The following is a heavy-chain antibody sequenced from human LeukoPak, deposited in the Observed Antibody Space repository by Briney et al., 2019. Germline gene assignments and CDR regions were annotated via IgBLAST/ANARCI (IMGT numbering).Heavy chain of an antibody. D-gene: IGHD4-23*01. Sequence: PSETLSLTCTVSGGSISNYYWSWIRQPPGKGLEWIGYIYYSGSTNYNPSLKSRVTISVDTSKNQFSLRLSSVTAADTAVYYCARAGYDFGNYFFDHWGQGTLVTVSS. CDR2: IYYSGST. CDR3: ARAGYDFGNYFFDH. CDR1: GGSISNYY. J-gene: IGHJ4*02. V-gene: IGHV4-59*12.